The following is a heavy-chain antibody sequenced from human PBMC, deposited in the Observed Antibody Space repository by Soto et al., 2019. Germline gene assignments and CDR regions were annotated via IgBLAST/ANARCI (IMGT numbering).Heavy chain of an antibody. CDR3: ARAGIVADGNVYFDY. Sequence: PWGALLVSCASPVYLFRIFAMSWVRQAPGKGLEWVSTMSGSTGTTWYADSVKGRFTISRDNANNTLHLQMNSLRAEDTAVYFCARAGIVADGNVYFDYWGQGTMVTVSS. V-gene: IGHV3-23*01. CDR2: MSGSTGTT. J-gene: IGHJ4*02. D-gene: IGHD6-13*01. CDR1: VYLFRIFA.